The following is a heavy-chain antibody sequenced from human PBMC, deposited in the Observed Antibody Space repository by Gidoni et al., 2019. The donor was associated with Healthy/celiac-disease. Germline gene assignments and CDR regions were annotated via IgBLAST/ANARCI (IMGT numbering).Heavy chain of an antibody. CDR3: ASMPLVPAPGWEFDP. V-gene: IGHV4-30-4*01. J-gene: IGHJ5*02. D-gene: IGHD2-2*01. CDR2: IYYSGST. CDR1: GGSISSGDYY. Sequence: QLQLQESGPGLVTPSRTLSLTCPVSGGSISSGDYYWSWIRQPPGKGLEWIGYIYYSGSTYYNPSLKSRVTISVDTSKNQFSLKLSSVTAADTAVYYCASMPLVPAPGWEFDPWGQGTLVTVSS.